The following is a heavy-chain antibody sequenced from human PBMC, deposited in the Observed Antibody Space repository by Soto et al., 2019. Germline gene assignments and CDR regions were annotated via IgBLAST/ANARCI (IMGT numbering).Heavy chain of an antibody. CDR2: IFSNDEK. V-gene: IGHV2-26*01. Sequence: SGPTLVNPTETLTLTCTVSGFSLSNARMGVSWIRQPPRKALEWLAHIFSNDEKSYSTSLKSRLTISKDTSKSQVVLTMTNMDPVDTATYYCARSVWSLYYYGMDVWGQGTTVTVSS. CDR3: ARSVWSLYYYGMDV. CDR1: GFSLSNARMG. D-gene: IGHD2-21*01. J-gene: IGHJ6*02.